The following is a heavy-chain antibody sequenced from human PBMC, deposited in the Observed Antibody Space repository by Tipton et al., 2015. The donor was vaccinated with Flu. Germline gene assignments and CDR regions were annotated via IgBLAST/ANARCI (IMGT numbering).Heavy chain of an antibody. Sequence: QLVQSGAEVKKPGSSVKVSCKASGGIFRSNGISWVRQAPGQGLEWMGGIIAIFGSANYAQKFQGRVTITTDESTTTVYMELSGLRFDDTAIYYCARHRGYDLRNHFDYWGQGTLVTVSS. CDR2: IIAIFGSA. J-gene: IGHJ4*02. D-gene: IGHD5-12*01. CDR1: GGIFRSNG. CDR3: ARHRGYDLRNHFDY. V-gene: IGHV1-69*05.